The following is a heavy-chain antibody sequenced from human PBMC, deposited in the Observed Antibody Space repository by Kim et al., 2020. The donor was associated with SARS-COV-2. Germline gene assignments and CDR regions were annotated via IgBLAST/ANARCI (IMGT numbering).Heavy chain of an antibody. J-gene: IGHJ4*01. CDR1: GGSISSCSHY. CDR3: ARYQYSQCDVSPFDY. V-gene: IGHV4-31*03. Sequence: SETLSLTCTVSGGSISSCSHYWSWIRQHPGKGLEWIGNIYFSGSTYYNPSLSSRVTMSVDTSKTQFSLKLNSVTAADTAVYYCARYQYSQCDVSPFDYWG. CDR2: IYFSGST. D-gene: IGHD2-21*01.